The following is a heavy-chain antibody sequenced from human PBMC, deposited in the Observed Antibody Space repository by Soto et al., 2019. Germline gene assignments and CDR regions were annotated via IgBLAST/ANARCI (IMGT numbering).Heavy chain of an antibody. V-gene: IGHV3-23*01. CDR2: ISATGGGT. Sequence: GGSLRLSCAASGFKFSSYAMSWVRQAPGKGLEWISLISATGGGTYYADSVKGRFTISRDNSDNTLYLQVHSLRAEDTAVYYCAKDRRAGGNSAFYFDFWGQGAQVTVSS. D-gene: IGHD3-16*01. CDR1: GFKFSSYA. CDR3: AKDRRAGGNSAFYFDF. J-gene: IGHJ5*01.